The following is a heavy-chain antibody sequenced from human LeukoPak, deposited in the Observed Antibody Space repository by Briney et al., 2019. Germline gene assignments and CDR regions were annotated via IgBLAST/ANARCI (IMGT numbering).Heavy chain of an antibody. V-gene: IGHV4-59*01. CDR3: ARVPPYYDFWGGYYTPIYFDY. Sequence: SETLSLTCAVSGASISSSYWSWIRQPPGKGLEWIGYIYYSGSTNYNPSLKSRVTISVDTSKNQFSLKLSSVTAADTAVYYCARVPPYYDFWGGYYTPIYFDYWGQGTLVTVSS. D-gene: IGHD3-3*01. CDR2: IYYSGST. CDR1: GASISSSY. J-gene: IGHJ4*02.